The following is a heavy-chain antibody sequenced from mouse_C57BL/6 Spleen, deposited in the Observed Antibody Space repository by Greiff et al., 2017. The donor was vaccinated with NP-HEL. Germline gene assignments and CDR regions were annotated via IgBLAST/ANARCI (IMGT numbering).Heavy chain of an antibody. CDR1: GFTFSSYG. CDR2: ISSGGSYT. D-gene: IGHD2-3*01. Sequence: EVMLVESGGDLVKPGGSLKLSCAASGFTFSSYGMSWVRQTPDKRLEWVATISSGGSYTYYPDSVKGRFTISRDNAKNTLYLQLSSLKSEDTAMYYCARHRDGYFSMGYWGQGTSVTVSS. V-gene: IGHV5-6*01. J-gene: IGHJ4*01. CDR3: ARHRDGYFSMGY.